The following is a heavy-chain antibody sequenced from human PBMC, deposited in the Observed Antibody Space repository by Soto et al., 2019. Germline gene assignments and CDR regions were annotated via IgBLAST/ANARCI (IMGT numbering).Heavy chain of an antibody. CDR2: IKEDGGKT. V-gene: IGHV3-7*04. Sequence: EVQLVESGGGLVQPGGSLRLSCVASGLTLSRYWISWVRQAPGKGLEWVANIKEDGGKTYYVDSVKGRFTISRDNAKNSVYLQMNSLRVEDTAVYYCSRDYYGPGHDWGQGTLVIVYS. CDR3: SRDYYGPGHD. D-gene: IGHD3-22*01. CDR1: GLTLSRYW. J-gene: IGHJ4*02.